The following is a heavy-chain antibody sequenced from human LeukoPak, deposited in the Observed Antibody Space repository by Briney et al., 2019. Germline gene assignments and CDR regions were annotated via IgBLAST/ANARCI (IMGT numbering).Heavy chain of an antibody. D-gene: IGHD3-10*01. CDR1: GGTFSSYA. Sequence: SVKVSFTASGGTFSSYAISWVRQAPGQGLEWMGGIIPIFGTANYAQKFQGRVTITADESTSTAYMELSSLRSEDTAVYYCAREGDYYGSGSYYNVWFDPWGQGTLVTVSS. V-gene: IGHV1-69*13. CDR2: IIPIFGTA. J-gene: IGHJ5*02. CDR3: AREGDYYGSGSYYNVWFDP.